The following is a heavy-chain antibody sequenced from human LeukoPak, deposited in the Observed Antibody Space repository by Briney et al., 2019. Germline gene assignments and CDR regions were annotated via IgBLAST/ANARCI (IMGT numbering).Heavy chain of an antibody. CDR2: IYTSGST. Sequence: NPSETLSLTCTVSGGSISSYYWSWIRQPAGKGLEWIGRIYTSGSTNYNPSLKSRVTMSVDTSKNQFSLKLSSVTVADTAVYYCARCSAGTYYYYYYMDVWGKGTTVTVSS. D-gene: IGHD1-1*01. CDR3: ARCSAGTYYYYYYMDV. J-gene: IGHJ6*03. CDR1: GGSISSYY. V-gene: IGHV4-4*07.